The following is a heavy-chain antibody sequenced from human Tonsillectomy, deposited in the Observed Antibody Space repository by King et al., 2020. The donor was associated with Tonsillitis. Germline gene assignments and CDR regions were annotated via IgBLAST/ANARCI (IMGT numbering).Heavy chain of an antibody. CDR1: GGSIGSSTYY. D-gene: IGHD5-18*01. V-gene: IGHV4-39*07. CDR3: ARLGSDTPTDKPFGY. Sequence: QLQESGPGLVKPSETLSLTCTVSGGSIGSSTYYWGWIRQPPGKGLEWIGAISYSGSTYYNPSLKGRVTISLDTSKTQFSLRLTSVTAADTAVYYCARLGSDTPTDKPFGYWGQGTLVTVSS. CDR2: ISYSGST. J-gene: IGHJ4*02.